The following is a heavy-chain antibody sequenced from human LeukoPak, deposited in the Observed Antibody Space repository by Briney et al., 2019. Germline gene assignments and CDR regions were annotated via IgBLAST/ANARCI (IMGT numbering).Heavy chain of an antibody. Sequence: SETLSLTCTVSGGSINNSYWTWIRQPPGKGLEWIGEINHSGSTNYNPSLKSRVTISVDTSKNQFSLKLSSVTAADTAVYYCARRGLRYFDWLPNDNGYFQHWGQGTLVTVSS. D-gene: IGHD3-9*01. CDR1: GGSINNSY. J-gene: IGHJ1*01. CDR2: INHSGST. V-gene: IGHV4-34*01. CDR3: ARRGLRYFDWLPNDNGYFQH.